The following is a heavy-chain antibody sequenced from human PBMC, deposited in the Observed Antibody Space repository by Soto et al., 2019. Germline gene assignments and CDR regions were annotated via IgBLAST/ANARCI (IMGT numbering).Heavy chain of an antibody. CDR3: AKVCGSGWFGAFDS. J-gene: IGHJ3*02. CDR2: ISGSGGST. CDR1: GFSFSPYA. Sequence: EVQLLESGGGLVQPGGSLRLSCAAYGFSFSPYALSWVRQAPGKGLDWVSVISGSGGSTDYAGSVKGRFTISRDNAKNGRELQMDSLRAEDTAVYYCAKVCGSGWFGAFDSWCQGTMVTVSS. D-gene: IGHD6-19*01. V-gene: IGHV3-23*01.